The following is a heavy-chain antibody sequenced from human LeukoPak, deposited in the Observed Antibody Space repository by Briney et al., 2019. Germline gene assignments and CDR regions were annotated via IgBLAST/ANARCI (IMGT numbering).Heavy chain of an antibody. V-gene: IGHV3-30*03. D-gene: IGHD5-18*01. CDR1: GFTFSSYG. CDR2: ISYDGSNK. Sequence: SGGSLRLSCAASGFTFSSYGMYWVRQAPGKGLEWVAVISYDGSNKYYADSVKGQFTISRDNSENTLYLQMNSLRAEDTAVYYCARDYRIQTAPGTHTHYYYYYMDVWGKGTTVSVSS. CDR3: ARDYRIQTAPGTHTHYYYYYMDV. J-gene: IGHJ6*03.